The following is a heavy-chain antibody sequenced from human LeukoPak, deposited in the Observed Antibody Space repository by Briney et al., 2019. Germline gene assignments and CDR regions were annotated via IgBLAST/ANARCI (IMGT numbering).Heavy chain of an antibody. CDR1: GFTFSSFA. V-gene: IGHV3-23*01. J-gene: IGHJ3*02. CDR3: AKDPSGYWADAFDI. D-gene: IGHD3-22*01. CDR2: VTGSGSTT. Sequence: QPGGSLRLSCAASGFTFSSFAMSWVRQAPGKGLQWVSSVTGSGSTTYYADSVKGRFTISRDNSKNTLYLQMNSLRVEDTALYYCAKDPSGYWADAFDIWGQGTTVTVSS.